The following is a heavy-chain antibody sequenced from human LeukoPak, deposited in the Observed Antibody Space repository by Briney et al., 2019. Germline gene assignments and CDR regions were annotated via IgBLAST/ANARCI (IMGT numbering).Heavy chain of an antibody. CDR2: IKQDGSEK. CDR1: GFTVSSNY. D-gene: IGHD3-10*01. J-gene: IGHJ4*02. V-gene: IGHV3-7*03. CDR3: ASGPRFGDY. Sequence: GGSLRLSCAASGFTVSSNYMNWVRQAPGKGLEWVANIKQDGSEKYYVDSVKGRFTISRDNAKNSLYLQMNSLRVEDTAVYYCASGPRFGDYWGQGTLVTVSS.